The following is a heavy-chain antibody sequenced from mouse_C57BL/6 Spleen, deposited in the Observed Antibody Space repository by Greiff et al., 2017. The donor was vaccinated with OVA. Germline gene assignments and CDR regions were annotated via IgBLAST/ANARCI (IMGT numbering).Heavy chain of an antibody. V-gene: IGHV1-81*01. CDR1: GYTFTSYG. Sequence: QVQLQQSGAELARPGASVKLSCKASGYTFTSYGISWVKQRPGQGLEWIGEIYPRSGNTYYNEKFKGKATLTADKSSSTAYMELRSLTSEDSAVYFCARREAYDYDGSPYAMDYWGQGTSVTVSS. CDR2: IYPRSGNT. D-gene: IGHD2-4*01. CDR3: ARREAYDYDGSPYAMDY. J-gene: IGHJ4*01.